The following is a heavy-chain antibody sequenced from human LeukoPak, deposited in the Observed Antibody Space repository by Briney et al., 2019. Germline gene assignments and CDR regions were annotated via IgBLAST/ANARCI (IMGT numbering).Heavy chain of an antibody. Sequence: SVKVSCKASGGTFSSYAISWVRQAPGQGLEWMGRIIPIFGIANYAQKFQGRVTITADKSTSTAYMELSSLRSEDTAVYYCARGYTMVRENYYYGMDVWGQGTTVTVSS. D-gene: IGHD3-10*01. CDR2: IIPIFGIA. CDR1: GGTFSSYA. CDR3: ARGYTMVRENYYYGMDV. V-gene: IGHV1-69*04. J-gene: IGHJ6*02.